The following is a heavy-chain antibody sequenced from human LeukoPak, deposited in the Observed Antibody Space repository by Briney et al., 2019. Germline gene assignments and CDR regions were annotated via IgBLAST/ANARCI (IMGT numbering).Heavy chain of an antibody. Sequence: SETLSLTCTVSGGSLSTYYWSWIRQPPGKGLEWIGYIYYTGSTSYNPSLKSRVTMSLDASKNQFSLELNSGTPADTAVYYCARGGNYWPQWWFDPWGRGTLVTVSS. V-gene: IGHV4-59*01. CDR1: GGSLSTYY. CDR3: ARGGNYWPQWWFDP. CDR2: IYYTGST. J-gene: IGHJ5*02. D-gene: IGHD1-26*01.